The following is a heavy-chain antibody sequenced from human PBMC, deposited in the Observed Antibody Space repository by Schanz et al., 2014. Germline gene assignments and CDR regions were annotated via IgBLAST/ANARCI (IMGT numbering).Heavy chain of an antibody. CDR1: GFTFSSYW. V-gene: IGHV3-23*04. CDR2: ISSGGGST. J-gene: IGHJ4*02. CDR3: ARWFLIRGVILDS. Sequence: MQLVESGGGLVQPGGSLRLSCAASGFTFSSYWMHWVRQVPGKGLVWVSSISSGGGSTYYADSVKGRFTISRDNSKNTLYLQMNSLRADDTAMYYCARWFLIRGVILDSWGQGTLVTVSS. D-gene: IGHD3-10*01.